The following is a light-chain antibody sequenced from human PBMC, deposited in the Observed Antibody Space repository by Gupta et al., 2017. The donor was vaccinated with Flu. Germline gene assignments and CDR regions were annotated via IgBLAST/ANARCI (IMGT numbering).Light chain of an antibody. V-gene: IGKV3-11*01. Sequence: PANLSLSPGERATLSCRASQSVGSCLAWYQQKPGQAPRLLIYDASNRATGVPARFSGSGSGTEFTLTISSREPEDFAVYYCQQRSKWPITFGGMTKVEIK. CDR2: DAS. J-gene: IGKJ4*01. CDR1: QSVGSC. CDR3: QQRSKWPIT.